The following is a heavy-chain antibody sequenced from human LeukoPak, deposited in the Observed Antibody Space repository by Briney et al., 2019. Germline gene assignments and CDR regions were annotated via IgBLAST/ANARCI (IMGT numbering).Heavy chain of an antibody. J-gene: IGHJ4*02. V-gene: IGHV3-21*01. CDR2: ISSSSSYI. Sequence: GGSLRLSCAASGFTFSIYSMNWVRQAPGKGLEWVSSISSSSSYIYYADSVKGRFTISRDNAKNSLYLQMNSLRAEDTAVYYCARDAQPLGYCSGGSCYDLDYWGQGTLVTVSS. CDR1: GFTFSIYS. D-gene: IGHD2-15*01. CDR3: ARDAQPLGYCSGGSCYDLDY.